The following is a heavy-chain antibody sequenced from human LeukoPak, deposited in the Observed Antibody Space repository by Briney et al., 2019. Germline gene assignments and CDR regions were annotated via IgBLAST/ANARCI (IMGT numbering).Heavy chain of an antibody. CDR2: IKPDGTEK. Sequence: TGGSLRLSCAASGNYWMSWVRQAPGKGLEWVAIIKPDGTEKYYVDSLKGRFTISRDNTKNSLYLQMSSLRVEDTAVYYCARGGNSSWDYWGQGALVTVSS. V-gene: IGHV3-7*01. D-gene: IGHD6-6*01. J-gene: IGHJ4*02. CDR3: ARGGNSSWDY. CDR1: GNYW.